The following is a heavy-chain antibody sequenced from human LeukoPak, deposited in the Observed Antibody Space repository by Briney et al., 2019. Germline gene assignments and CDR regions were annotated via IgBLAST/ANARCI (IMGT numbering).Heavy chain of an antibody. CDR1: GGSISSSSYY. D-gene: IGHD3-10*01. V-gene: IGHV4-39*01. CDR2: IYYSGST. J-gene: IGHJ5*02. CDR3: ARHVKSITMVRGAQFNWFDP. Sequence: KPSETLSLTCTVSGGSISSSSYYWGWIRQPPGKGLEWIGSIYYSGSTYYNPSLKSRVTISVDTSKNQFSLKLSSVTAADTAVYYCARHVKSITMVRGAQFNWFDPWGQGTLVTVSS.